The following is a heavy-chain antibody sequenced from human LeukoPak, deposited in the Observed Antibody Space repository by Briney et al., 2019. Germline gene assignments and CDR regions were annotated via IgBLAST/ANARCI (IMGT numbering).Heavy chain of an antibody. CDR3: ARQMGAAGRIGFDY. Sequence: PSETLSLTCTVSGGSISSSSYYWGWIRQPPGKGLEWIGSIYYSGSTYYNPSLKSRVTISVDTSKNQFSLKLSSVTAADTAVYYCARQMGAAGRIGFDYWGQGTLVTVSS. CDR1: GGSISSSSYY. V-gene: IGHV4-39*01. J-gene: IGHJ4*02. D-gene: IGHD1-26*01. CDR2: IYYSGST.